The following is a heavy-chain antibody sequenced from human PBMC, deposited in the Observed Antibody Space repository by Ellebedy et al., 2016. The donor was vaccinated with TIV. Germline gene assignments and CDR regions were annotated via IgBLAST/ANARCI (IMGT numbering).Heavy chain of an antibody. J-gene: IGHJ6*02. CDR3: AKSLIGYYYYYGMDV. CDR2: IGTAGDT. D-gene: IGHD2-15*01. Sequence: GESLKISCAASGFTFSSYDMHWVRQATGKGLEWVSAIGTAGDTYYSGSVKGRFTSSRENAKNSLYLQMNSLRAGDTAVYYCAKSLIGYYYYYGMDVWGQGTTVTVSS. CDR1: GFTFSSYD. V-gene: IGHV3-13*01.